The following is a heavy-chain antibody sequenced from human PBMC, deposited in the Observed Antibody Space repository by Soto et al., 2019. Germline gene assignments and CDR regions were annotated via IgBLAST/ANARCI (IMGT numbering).Heavy chain of an antibody. V-gene: IGHV1-69*12. Sequence: QVQLVQSGAEVKKPGSSVKVSCKASGGTFSSYAISWVRQAPGQGLEWMGGIIPIFGTANYAQKFQGRVTITEDESTSRAYRELSGIRYEDAAVYYCVREGPGGDNYCEYWGQGTLVSVFS. D-gene: IGHD4-17*01. J-gene: IGHJ4*02. CDR3: VREGPGGDNYCEY. CDR2: IIPIFGTA. CDR1: GGTFSSYA.